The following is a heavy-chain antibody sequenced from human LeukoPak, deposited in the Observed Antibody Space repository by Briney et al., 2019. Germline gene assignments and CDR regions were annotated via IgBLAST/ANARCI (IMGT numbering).Heavy chain of an antibody. CDR1: GGSISSYY. CDR2: IYYSGNT. Sequence: SETLSLTFTVSGGSISSYYWSWIRQPPGKGLEWVGYIYYSGNTNYNPSLKSRVTISVDTSKNQFSLKLSSVTAADTAVYYCARHSSYDILTGYLEGWFDPWGQGTLVTVSS. CDR3: ARHSSYDILTGYLEGWFDP. D-gene: IGHD3-9*01. V-gene: IGHV4-59*08. J-gene: IGHJ5*02.